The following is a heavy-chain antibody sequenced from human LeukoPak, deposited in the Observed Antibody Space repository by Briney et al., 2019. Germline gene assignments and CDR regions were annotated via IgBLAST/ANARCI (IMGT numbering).Heavy chain of an antibody. D-gene: IGHD2-21*02. CDR2: IYSGGST. CDR3: ARFRTWGDKAFDY. V-gene: IGHV3-53*01. Sequence: GGSLRLSCAASGFTVSSNYLSWVRQAPGKGLEWVSVIYSGGSTYYADSVKGRFTISRDSAKNSLYLQMNSLRAEDTAVYYCARFRTWGDKAFDYWGQGTLVTVSS. CDR1: GFTVSSNY. J-gene: IGHJ4*02.